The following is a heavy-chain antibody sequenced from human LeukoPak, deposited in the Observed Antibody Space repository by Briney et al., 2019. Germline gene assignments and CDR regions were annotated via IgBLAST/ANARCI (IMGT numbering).Heavy chain of an antibody. CDR2: IKQDGSEK. CDR1: GGSISSYY. Sequence: ETLSLTCTVSGGSISSYYWSWVRQAPGKGLEWVANIKQDGSEKYYVDSVKGRFTISRDNAKNSLYLQMNSLRAEDTAVYYCAREASSSGPDYWGQGTLVTVSS. D-gene: IGHD6-19*01. J-gene: IGHJ4*02. V-gene: IGHV3-7*01. CDR3: AREASSSGPDY.